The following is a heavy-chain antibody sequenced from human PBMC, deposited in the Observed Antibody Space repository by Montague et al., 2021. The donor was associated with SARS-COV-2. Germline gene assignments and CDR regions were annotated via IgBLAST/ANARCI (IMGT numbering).Heavy chain of an antibody. CDR3: ARFPTSYYYDSKAAPATPDASDI. CDR1: GGSISSSSYY. V-gene: IGHV4-39*01. D-gene: IGHD3-22*01. Sequence: SETLSLTCTVSGGSISSSSYYWGWIRQPPGKGLEWTGSIYYSGSTYYNPSLKSRVTISVDTSKNQFSLKLSSVTAADTAVYYCARFPTSYYYDSKAAPATPDASDIWGQGTMVTVSS. J-gene: IGHJ3*02. CDR2: IYYSGST.